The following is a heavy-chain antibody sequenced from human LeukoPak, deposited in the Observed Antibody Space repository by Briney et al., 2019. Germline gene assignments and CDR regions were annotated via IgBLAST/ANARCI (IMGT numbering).Heavy chain of an antibody. D-gene: IGHD5-24*01. V-gene: IGHV3-74*01. CDR2: FKNDGSSA. CDR1: GFTSSDYW. Sequence: GGSLRLSCAVSGFTSSDYWMHWVRQAPGKGLVWVSRFKNDGSSATYADSVKGRFTISRDEAKNTLYLQMNSLRVEDTAVYYVARLTRVGYNSYVYWGQGTLVTVSS. CDR3: ARLTRVGYNSYVY. J-gene: IGHJ1*01.